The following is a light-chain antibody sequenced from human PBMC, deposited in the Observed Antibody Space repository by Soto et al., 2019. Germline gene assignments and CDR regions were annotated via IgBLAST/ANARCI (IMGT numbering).Light chain of an antibody. V-gene: IGKV1-5*01. CDR2: DAS. Sequence: DIQMTQSPSTLSASVGDRVTITCRASQSISSWLAWYQQKPGKAPKLLIYDASSLESGVPSRFSGSGSGTEFSLSISSLQPDDFAPYSCQQYNSYPSLSFGPGTKVDIK. CDR3: QQYNSYPSLS. J-gene: IGKJ3*01. CDR1: QSISSW.